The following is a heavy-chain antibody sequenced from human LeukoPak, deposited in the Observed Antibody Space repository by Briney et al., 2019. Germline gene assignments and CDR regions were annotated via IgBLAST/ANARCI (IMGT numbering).Heavy chain of an antibody. CDR2: IYYSGST. V-gene: IGHV4-59*01. D-gene: IGHD3-9*01. CDR1: GGSISSYY. J-gene: IGHJ5*02. Sequence: PSGTLSLTCTVSGGSISSYYSSWVRQPPGEGLEWVGYIYYSGSTIYNPSPKRRVTLSLDTSQNQFSLNLSVVAAADTAVYYCAWSLDWAARGTSSWFDPWGQGTLVTVSS. CDR3: AWSLDWAARGTSSWFDP.